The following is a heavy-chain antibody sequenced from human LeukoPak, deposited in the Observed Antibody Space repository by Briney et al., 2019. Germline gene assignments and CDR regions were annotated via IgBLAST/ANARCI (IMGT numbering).Heavy chain of an antibody. CDR1: GFTFSNYW. D-gene: IGHD3-22*01. V-gene: IGHV3-74*01. J-gene: IGHJ4*02. Sequence: PGGSLRLSCAASGFTFSNYWMHWVRQAPGEALMWVSRIKSDGSSTTYADSVKGRFTISRDNSKNTLYLQMNGLRAEDTAIYYCAKDRYDSYKYYFDDWGQGTLVTVSS. CDR2: IKSDGSST. CDR3: AKDRYDSYKYYFDD.